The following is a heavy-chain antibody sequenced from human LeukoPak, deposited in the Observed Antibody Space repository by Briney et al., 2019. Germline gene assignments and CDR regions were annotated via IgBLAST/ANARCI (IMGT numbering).Heavy chain of an antibody. CDR2: ISGSGGST. D-gene: IGHD3-9*01. CDR3: AKGDNDILTGYYNSFDY. CDR1: GFTFSSYA. J-gene: IGHJ4*02. V-gene: IGHV3-23*01. Sequence: QPGGSLRLSCAASGFTFSSYAMSWVRQAPGKGLEWVSAISGSGGSTYYADSVKGRFTISRDNSKNTLYLQMNSLRAEDTAVYYCAKGDNDILTGYYNSFDYWGQGTLVTVSS.